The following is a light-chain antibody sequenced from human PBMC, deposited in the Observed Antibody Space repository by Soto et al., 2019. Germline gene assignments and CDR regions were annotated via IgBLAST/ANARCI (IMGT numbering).Light chain of an antibody. J-gene: IGLJ1*01. Sequence: SVLTQPASVSGSPGQSITISCTGTSSDVGGYNDVSWYQQHPGKAPELIIYEVSNRPSGVSNRFSGSKSGNTASLTISGLQAEDEADYYCSSYTSTSTLYVFGTGTKVTVL. CDR2: EVS. CDR3: SSYTSTSTLYV. CDR1: SSDVGGYND. V-gene: IGLV2-14*01.